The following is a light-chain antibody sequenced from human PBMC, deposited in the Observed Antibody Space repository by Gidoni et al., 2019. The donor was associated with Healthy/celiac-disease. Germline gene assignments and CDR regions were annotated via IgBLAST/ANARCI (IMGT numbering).Light chain of an antibody. CDR3: QQYNSLIT. CDR2: DAS. V-gene: IGKV1-5*01. J-gene: IGKJ5*01. CDR1: QSISSW. Sequence: DIQMTQSPSTLSASVGDRVTISCRASQSISSWLAWYQQKPGKAPKLLIYDASSVESGVPSRFSGSGSGTEFTPTISSLQPDDFATYYCQQYNSLITFGQGTRLEIK.